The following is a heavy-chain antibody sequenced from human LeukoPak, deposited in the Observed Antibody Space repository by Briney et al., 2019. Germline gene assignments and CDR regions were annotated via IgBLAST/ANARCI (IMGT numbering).Heavy chain of an antibody. CDR2: IYYSGST. J-gene: IGHJ5*02. V-gene: IGHV4-59*01. D-gene: IGHD3-22*01. CDR3: ARGTMMVGP. CDR1: GGSISSYY. Sequence: PSETLSLTCTVYGGSISSYYWSWIRQPPGKGLEWIGYIYYSGSTNYNPSLKSRVTISVDTSKNQLSLQVRSVTAADTAVYYCARGTMMVGPWGQGTLVTVSS.